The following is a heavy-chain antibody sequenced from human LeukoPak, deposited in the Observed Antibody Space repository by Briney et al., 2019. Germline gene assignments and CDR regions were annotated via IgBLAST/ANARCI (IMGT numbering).Heavy chain of an antibody. CDR2: MNPNSGNT. CDR3: ATVPSSSWYSFYYYYYMDV. Sequence: ASVKVSCKASGYTFTSYDINWVRQATGQGLGWMGWMNPNSGNTGYAQKLQGRVTMTRNTSISTAYMELSSLRSEDTAVYYCATVPSSSWYSFYYYYYMDVWGKGTTVTISS. D-gene: IGHD6-13*01. V-gene: IGHV1-8*01. CDR1: GYTFTSYD. J-gene: IGHJ6*03.